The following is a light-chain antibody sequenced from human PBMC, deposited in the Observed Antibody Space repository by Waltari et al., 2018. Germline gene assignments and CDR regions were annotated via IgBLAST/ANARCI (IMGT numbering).Light chain of an antibody. CDR2: DGT. CDR3: CSYGSSYTLL. V-gene: IGLV2-23*03. CDR1: SDDYDIRNF. J-gene: IGLJ2*01. Sequence: SALTQPASVSGSRGQALTISCTGLSDDYDIRNFFSWSQQLPDKAPKLIIYDGTQRPSGVSPRFSASTSGSTASLTISGLQADDEADYFCCSYGSSYTLLFGGGTRLTVL.